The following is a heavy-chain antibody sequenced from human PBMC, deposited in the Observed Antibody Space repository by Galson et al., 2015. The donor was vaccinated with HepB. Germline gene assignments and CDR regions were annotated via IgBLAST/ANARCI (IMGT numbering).Heavy chain of an antibody. CDR1: GYTFTSYA. D-gene: IGHD5-24*01. J-gene: IGHJ2*01. V-gene: IGHV1-3*01. CDR2: INAGNGNT. Sequence: SVKVSCKASGYTFTSYAMHWVRQAPGQRLEWMGWINAGNGNTKYSQKFQGRVTITRDTSASTAYMELSSLRSEDTAVYYCARVPQVGDGYNLGYFDLWGRGTLVTVSS. CDR3: ARVPQVGDGYNLGYFDL.